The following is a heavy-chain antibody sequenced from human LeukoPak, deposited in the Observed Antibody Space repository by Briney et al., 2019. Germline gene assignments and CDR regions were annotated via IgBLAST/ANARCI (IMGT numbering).Heavy chain of an antibody. V-gene: IGHV4-39*07. Sequence: SETLPLTCTVSGGSISGSSYYWGWIRQPPGKGLEWIGSIYYSGSTYYNPSLKSRVTISVDTSKNQFSLKLSSVTAADTAVYYCARGIQSSFDIWGQGTMVTVSS. J-gene: IGHJ3*02. D-gene: IGHD6-13*01. CDR1: GGSISGSSYY. CDR2: IYYSGST. CDR3: ARGIQSSFDI.